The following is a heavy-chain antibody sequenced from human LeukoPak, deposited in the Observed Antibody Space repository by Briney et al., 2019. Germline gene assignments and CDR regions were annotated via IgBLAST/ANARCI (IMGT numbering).Heavy chain of an antibody. J-gene: IGHJ4*02. CDR1: GGSISSSSYY. CDR3: AGRGYSYGGGDY. V-gene: IGHV4-39*01. D-gene: IGHD5-18*01. CDR2: IYYSGST. Sequence: SETLSLTCTVSGGSISSSSYYWGWIRQPPGKGLGRIGSIYYSGSTYYNPSLKRRVTISIDTSKNQFSLKLSSVTAADTAVYYCAGRGYSYGGGDYWGQGTLVTVSS.